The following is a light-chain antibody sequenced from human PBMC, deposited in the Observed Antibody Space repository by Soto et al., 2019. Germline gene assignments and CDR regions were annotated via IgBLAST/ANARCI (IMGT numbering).Light chain of an antibody. V-gene: IGKV3-20*01. J-gene: IGKJ1*01. CDR3: QQYGSSLWT. CDR2: GAS. CDR1: QSVSSSY. Sequence: EIVLTQSPGTLSLSPVERATLSCMASQSVSSSYLAWYQQKPGQAPRLLIYGASSRATGIPDRFSGSGSGTDFTLTISRLEPEDFAVYYCQQYGSSLWTFGQGTK.